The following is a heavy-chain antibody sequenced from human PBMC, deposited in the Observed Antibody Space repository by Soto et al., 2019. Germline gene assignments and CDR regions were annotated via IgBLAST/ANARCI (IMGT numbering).Heavy chain of an antibody. CDR1: GGCMSEYF. D-gene: IGHD3-10*01. CDR3: ARDGYDGSGSPYPAY. CDR2: IYYLGIT. V-gene: IGHV4-59*01. Sequence: PSETLSLTCSVSGGCMSEYFLSWSRQSPGKGLEWIVYIYYLGITDYNPSLKSRVTISVDTSKRQFSLRLTSVTAADTAVYYCARDGYDGSGSPYPAYWGPGTQVTVSS. J-gene: IGHJ4*02.